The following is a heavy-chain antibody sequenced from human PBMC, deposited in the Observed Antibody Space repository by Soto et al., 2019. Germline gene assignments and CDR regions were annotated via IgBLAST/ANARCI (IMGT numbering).Heavy chain of an antibody. J-gene: IGHJ5*01. CDR2: ISRDGGTI. CDR1: GFSFSTNA. D-gene: IGHD2-21*02. Sequence: GGSLRLSCEASGFSFSTNAMNWVRQAPGKWPEWLSYISRDGGTIYYSSSVQGRFTVSRDNTRNSLFLQMNSLRAEDTAFYYCALLRDSWGQGXQVTVYS. V-gene: IGHV3-48*03. CDR3: ALLRDS.